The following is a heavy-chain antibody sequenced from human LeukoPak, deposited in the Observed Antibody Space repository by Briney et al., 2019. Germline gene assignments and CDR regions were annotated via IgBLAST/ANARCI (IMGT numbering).Heavy chain of an antibody. CDR3: ARACPITIFGVVITYYFDY. Sequence: GASVKVSCKASGYSFTSYGISWVRQAPGQGLEWMGWINAYNGNTNYAQKVQGRVTMTTDTYTSTAYMELRSLRSDDTAVYYCARACPITIFGVVITYYFDYWGQGTLVTVSS. CDR2: INAYNGNT. V-gene: IGHV1-18*01. D-gene: IGHD3-3*01. CDR1: GYSFTSYG. J-gene: IGHJ4*02.